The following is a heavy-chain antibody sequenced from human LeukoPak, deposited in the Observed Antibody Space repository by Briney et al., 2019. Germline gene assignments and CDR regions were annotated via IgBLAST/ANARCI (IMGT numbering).Heavy chain of an antibody. D-gene: IGHD3-10*01. Sequence: PSETLSLTCAIYGGSFSGYYWSWIRQPPGKGLEWIGEINHSGSTNYNPSLKSRVTISVDKSKNQVSLKLSSVTAADTAVYYCAREYGSGSYTGIDYWGQGTLVTVSS. CDR3: AREYGSGSYTGIDY. CDR1: GGSFSGYY. V-gene: IGHV4-34*01. J-gene: IGHJ4*02. CDR2: INHSGST.